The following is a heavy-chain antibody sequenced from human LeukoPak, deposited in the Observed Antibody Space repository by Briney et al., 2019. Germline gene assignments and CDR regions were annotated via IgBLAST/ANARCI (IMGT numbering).Heavy chain of an antibody. D-gene: IGHD3-10*01. V-gene: IGHV3-33*01. CDR2: MWYDESNE. J-gene: IGHJ6*02. CDR3: ARDPYYGSGKYYYGLDL. CDR1: GFTFSNYG. Sequence: PGGSLRLSRAASGFTFSNYGMHWVRQAPGKGLEWVAVMWYDESNEYSGDSVKGRFTISRDKSKNTLYLQMNSLRAEDTAVYYCARDPYYGSGKYYYGLDLWGQGTTVTVSS.